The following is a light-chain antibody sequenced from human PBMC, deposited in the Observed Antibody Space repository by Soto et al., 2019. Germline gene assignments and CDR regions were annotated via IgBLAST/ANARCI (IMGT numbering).Light chain of an antibody. CDR2: KAS. Sequence: DIQMTQSPSTLSGSVGDRVTITCRASQTISSWLAWYQQKTGKAPKLLIYKASTVKSGVPSRFSGSGSGTEFTLTISSLQPDDFGTYYCQHYNSYSEAFGQGTKVELK. CDR3: QHYNSYSEA. CDR1: QTISSW. J-gene: IGKJ1*01. V-gene: IGKV1-5*03.